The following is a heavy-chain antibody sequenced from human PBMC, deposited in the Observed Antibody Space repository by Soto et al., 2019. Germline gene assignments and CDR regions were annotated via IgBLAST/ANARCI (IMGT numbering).Heavy chain of an antibody. Sequence: SETLSLTCAVYGGSFSGYYWSWIRQPPGKGLEWIGEINHSGSTNYNPSLKSRVTISVDTSKNQFSLKLSSVTAADTAVYYCARVQVRRRYCSGGSCYSNYFDYWGQGTLVTVSS. V-gene: IGHV4-34*01. CDR2: INHSGST. CDR3: ARVQVRRRYCSGGSCYSNYFDY. D-gene: IGHD2-15*01. J-gene: IGHJ4*02. CDR1: GGSFSGYY.